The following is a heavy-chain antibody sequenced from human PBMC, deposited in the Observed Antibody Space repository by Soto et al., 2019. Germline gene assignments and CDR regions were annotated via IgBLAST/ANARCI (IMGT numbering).Heavy chain of an antibody. CDR2: ISGSGGST. Sequence: PGVSLRRACSASVFTFSSYAMIWVRQAPGKGLEWVSAISGSGGSTYYADSVKGRFTISRDNSASTAYMELSSLRSEDTAVYYCARDVDIVATTTGYWGQGTLVTVSS. D-gene: IGHD5-12*01. J-gene: IGHJ4*02. CDR1: VFTFSSYA. CDR3: ARDVDIVATTTGY. V-gene: IGHV3-23*01.